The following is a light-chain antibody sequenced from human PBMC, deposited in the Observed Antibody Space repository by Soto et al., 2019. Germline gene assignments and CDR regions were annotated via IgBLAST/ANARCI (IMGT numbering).Light chain of an antibody. Sequence: IVLTQSPVTLALSPGERADLSCRASQSVSTSLAWYQHKPGRAPRLFIYDASKRAPGIPARFSGSGSGTDFTLTISSLEPEDIAVYYCQVRDVWPSFGQGTKWISN. V-gene: IGKV3-11*01. CDR1: QSVSTS. CDR2: DAS. J-gene: IGKJ1*01. CDR3: QVRDVWPS.